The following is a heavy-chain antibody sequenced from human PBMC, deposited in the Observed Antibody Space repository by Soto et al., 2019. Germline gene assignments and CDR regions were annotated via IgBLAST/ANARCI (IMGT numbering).Heavy chain of an antibody. V-gene: IGHV3-30-3*01. Sequence: QVQLVESGGSVVQPGRSLRLSCAASGFTFSSYAMHWVRQAPGKGLEWVAVISNDGSNKYHADSVRGRFTISRDSSKNTLYLEMNSLRAEDTAVYYCAKDKIAVAGNFDYWGQGTLVTVSS. CDR3: AKDKIAVAGNFDY. D-gene: IGHD6-19*01. J-gene: IGHJ4*02. CDR1: GFTFSSYA. CDR2: ISNDGSNK.